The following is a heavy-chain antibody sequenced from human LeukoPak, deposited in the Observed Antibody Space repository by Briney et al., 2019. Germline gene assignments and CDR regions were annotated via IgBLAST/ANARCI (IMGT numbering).Heavy chain of an antibody. J-gene: IGHJ3*02. CDR2: TYYSGST. Sequence: SETLSLTCTVSGYSISSGYYWGWIRQPPGKGLEWIGSTYYSGSTYYNPSLKSRVTISVDTSKNQFSLKLSSVTAADTAVYYCAREKREYYDSSGYPNDTFDIWGQGTMVTVSS. V-gene: IGHV4-38-2*02. D-gene: IGHD3-22*01. CDR1: GYSISSGYY. CDR3: AREKREYYDSSGYPNDTFDI.